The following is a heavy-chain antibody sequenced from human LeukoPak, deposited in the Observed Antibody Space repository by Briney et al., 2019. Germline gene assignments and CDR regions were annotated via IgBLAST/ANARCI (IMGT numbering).Heavy chain of an antibody. V-gene: IGHV4-59*01. CDR1: GGSISSYY. CDR2: IYYSGST. J-gene: IGHJ4*02. Sequence: PSETLSLTCIVSGGSISSYYWSWIRQPPGKGLERIGYIYYSGSTNYNPSLKSRVTISVDTSQNQFSLKLSSVTAADTAVYYCARGGYCSGGSCYFDYWGQGTLVTVSS. D-gene: IGHD2-15*01. CDR3: ARGGYCSGGSCYFDY.